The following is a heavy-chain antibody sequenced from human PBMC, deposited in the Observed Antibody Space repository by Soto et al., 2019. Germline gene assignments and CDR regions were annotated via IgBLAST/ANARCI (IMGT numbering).Heavy chain of an antibody. CDR3: ARATPAGSADF. V-gene: IGHV4-39*07. CDR2: IDYSGSS. CDR1: GGSVFGYGYY. Sequence: SETLSLTCTVSGGSVFGYGYYWGWIRQPPAKGLEWIGNIDYSGSSYSNPSLKSRVTISADTSKNQFSLRLTSVTAADTAVYFCARATPAGSADFWGQGTLVTVSS. J-gene: IGHJ4*02. D-gene: IGHD2-2*01.